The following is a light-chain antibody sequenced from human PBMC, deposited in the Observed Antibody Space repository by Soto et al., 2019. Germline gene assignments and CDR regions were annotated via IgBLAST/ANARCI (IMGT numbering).Light chain of an antibody. CDR2: FAS. V-gene: IGKV1-5*01. Sequence: DIQRSESPSTLSASVGDRGTITCRASQSISSWLAWYQQKPEKAPKSLIYFASTLQSGVPSRFSGSGSGTEFTLTISSLQPEDFATYYCQQVNSYPRTFGQGTRLDI. CDR3: QQVNSYPRT. CDR1: QSISSW. J-gene: IGKJ5*01.